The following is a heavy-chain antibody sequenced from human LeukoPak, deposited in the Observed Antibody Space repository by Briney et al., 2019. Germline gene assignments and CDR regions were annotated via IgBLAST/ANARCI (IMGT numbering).Heavy chain of an antibody. CDR1: GFTFSTYA. CDR3: ARESNYYDSSGYYPYYFDY. J-gene: IGHJ4*02. D-gene: IGHD3-22*01. V-gene: IGHV3-30-3*01. CDR2: ISYDGSNK. Sequence: GRSLRLSCAASGFTFSTYAMRWVRQAPGKGLEWVAVISYDGSNKYYADSVKGRFTISRDSSKNTLYLQMNSLRAEDTAVYYCARESNYYDSSGYYPYYFDYWGQGTLVTVSS.